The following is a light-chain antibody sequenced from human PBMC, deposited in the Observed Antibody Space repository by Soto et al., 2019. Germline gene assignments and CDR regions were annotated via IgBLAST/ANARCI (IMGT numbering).Light chain of an antibody. CDR2: GAS. CDR1: QSVGRNY. Sequence: EIVLTQSPGTLTLSPGERATLSCRASQSVGRNYLAWYQQKPGQAPRLLIYGASSRATGIPDRFSGSGSATDFTPTISRLDPEDFAVYYCQHYDRAPMWTFGQGTKVDIK. CDR3: QHYDRAPMWT. J-gene: IGKJ1*01. V-gene: IGKV3-20*01.